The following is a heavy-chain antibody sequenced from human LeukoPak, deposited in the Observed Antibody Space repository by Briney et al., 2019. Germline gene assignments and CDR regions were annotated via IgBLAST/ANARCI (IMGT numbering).Heavy chain of an antibody. D-gene: IGHD2-21*01. Sequence: SETLPLTCNVSGGSISNYYWSWFRQPPAREVEGIAYIYNTERRSTNFNPSLRSRITMSVDMSTNQLSLRLSSVTAADTALYYCARHKIAMAPFDIWGRGTLVTVSS. J-gene: IGHJ4*02. CDR2: IYNTERRST. V-gene: IGHV4-59*08. CDR1: GGSISNYY. CDR3: ARHKIAMAPFDI.